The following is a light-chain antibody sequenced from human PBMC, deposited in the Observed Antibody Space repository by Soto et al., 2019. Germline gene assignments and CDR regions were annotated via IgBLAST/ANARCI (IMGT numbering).Light chain of an antibody. CDR1: QSIKSY. CDR2: DAS. Sequence: IQMTQSPSSLSASVGYRVTITCRASQSIKSYLNWYQQKPGKAPXXLIYDASSLESGVPSRFSGIGSGTEFTLTISSMQPDDFATYYCQQYNSYWTFGQGTKVDIK. CDR3: QQYNSYWT. V-gene: IGKV1-5*01. J-gene: IGKJ1*01.